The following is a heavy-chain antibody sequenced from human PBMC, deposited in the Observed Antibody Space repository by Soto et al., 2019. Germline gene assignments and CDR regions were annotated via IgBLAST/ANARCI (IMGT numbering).Heavy chain of an antibody. CDR3: ARSRMPYSDNETSRD. CDR1: GLTFSGLGMKFSAYG. CDR2: IGGTGSKE. J-gene: IGHJ4*02. Sequence: VQLLEAGGGVVQPGGSLRRSCGESGLTFSGLGMKFSAYGMEGVRQAPGKGLEWVTLIGGTGSKEEYADPVKGRCTISRDNSKNRVYREMRSLRGEDTGVYDCARSRMPYSDNETSRDWGPGTLVTVSS. V-gene: IGHV3-33*01. D-gene: IGHD5-12*01.